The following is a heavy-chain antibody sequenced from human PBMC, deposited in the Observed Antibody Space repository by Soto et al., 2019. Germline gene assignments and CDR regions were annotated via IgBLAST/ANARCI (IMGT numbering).Heavy chain of an antibody. CDR3: ARDRGQQLEMGGGDY. CDR2: IIPIFGTA. J-gene: IGHJ4*02. Sequence: QVQLVQSGAEVKKPGSSVKVSCKASGGTFSSYAISWVRQAPGQGLEWMGGIIPIFGTANYAQKFQGRVTINADESTSTGYMELRSLRSEDTAVYYCARDRGQQLEMGGGDYWGQGTLVTVSS. CDR1: GGTFSSYA. D-gene: IGHD6-13*01. V-gene: IGHV1-69*01.